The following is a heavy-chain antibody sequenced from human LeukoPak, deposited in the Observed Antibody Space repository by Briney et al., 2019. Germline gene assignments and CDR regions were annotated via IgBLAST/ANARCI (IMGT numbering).Heavy chain of an antibody. CDR2: IYSGGST. D-gene: IGHD1-26*01. Sequence: PGGSLRLSCAASGFTVSSNYMSWVRQAPGKGLEWVSVIYSGGSTYYADSVKGRFTISRDNSKNTLYLQMNSLRAEDTAVYYCAREQWELPFLFDYWGQGTLVTVSS. V-gene: IGHV3-53*01. J-gene: IGHJ4*02. CDR1: GFTVSSNY. CDR3: AREQWELPFLFDY.